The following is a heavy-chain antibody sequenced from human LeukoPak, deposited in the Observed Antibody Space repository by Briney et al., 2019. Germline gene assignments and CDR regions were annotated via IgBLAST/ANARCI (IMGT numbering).Heavy chain of an antibody. CDR2: IFYSGST. V-gene: IGHV4-39*07. D-gene: IGHD1-26*01. CDR1: GRSISSSSYY. J-gene: IGHJ4*02. Sequence: PSETLSLTCTVSGRSISSSSYYWGWIRQPPGKGLEWIGSIFYSGSTYYNPSLKSRVTISVDTSKNQFSLKLSSVTAADTAVYYCARVLVGATEDDFDYWGQGTLVTVSS. CDR3: ARVLVGATEDDFDY.